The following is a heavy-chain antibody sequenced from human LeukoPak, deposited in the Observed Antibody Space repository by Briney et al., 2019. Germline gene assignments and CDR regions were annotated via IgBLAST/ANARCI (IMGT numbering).Heavy chain of an antibody. CDR3: VKDSPLDY. Sequence: GGSLRLSCGASGFTFSNYGMLWVRQAPGKGLEWVAFIRYDGNNKLYADSMKGRFTISRDNSKNTLYLHINSLRAEDTAVYYCVKDSPLDYWGQGTLVIVSS. CDR1: GFTFSNYG. CDR2: IRYDGNNK. V-gene: IGHV3-30*02. J-gene: IGHJ4*02.